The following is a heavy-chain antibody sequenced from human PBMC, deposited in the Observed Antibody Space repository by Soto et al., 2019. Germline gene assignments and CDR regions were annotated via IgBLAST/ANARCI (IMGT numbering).Heavy chain of an antibody. V-gene: IGHV1-46*03. J-gene: IGHJ4*02. D-gene: IGHD7-27*01. CDR2: INPSGGST. Sequence: QVQLVQSGAEVKKPGASVKVSCKASGYTFTSYYMHWVRQAPGQGLEWMGIINPSGGSTSYAQKFQGRVNMTRDTSTSTVYMELSSLRSEDTAVYYCARATPGASSPEPHFDYWGQGTLVTVSS. CDR1: GYTFTSYY. CDR3: ARATPGASSPEPHFDY.